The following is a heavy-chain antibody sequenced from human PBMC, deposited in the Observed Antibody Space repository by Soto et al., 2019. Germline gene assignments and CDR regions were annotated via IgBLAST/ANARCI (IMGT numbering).Heavy chain of an antibody. V-gene: IGHV3-30*18. CDR3: AKPLYYYDSSGPYYFDY. CDR2: ISYDGSNK. Sequence: GGSLRVSCAASGFTFSSYGMHWVRQAPGKGLEWVAVISYDGSNKYYADSVKGRFTISRDNSKNTLYLQMNSLRAEDTAVYYCAKPLYYYDSSGPYYFDYWGQGTLVTVSS. J-gene: IGHJ4*02. D-gene: IGHD3-22*01. CDR1: GFTFSSYG.